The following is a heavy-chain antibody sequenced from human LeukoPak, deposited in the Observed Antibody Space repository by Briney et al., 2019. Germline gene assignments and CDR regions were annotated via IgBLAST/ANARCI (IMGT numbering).Heavy chain of an antibody. CDR2: INHSGST. CDR3: ARIEYSGYDFRGGADY. Sequence: SETLSLTCAVYGGSFSGYYWSWIRQPPGKGLEWIGEINHSGSTNYSPSLKSRVTISVDTSKNQFSLKLSSVTAADTAVYYCARIEYSGYDFRGGADYWGQGTLVTVSS. CDR1: GGSFSGYY. V-gene: IGHV4-34*01. D-gene: IGHD5-12*01. J-gene: IGHJ4*02.